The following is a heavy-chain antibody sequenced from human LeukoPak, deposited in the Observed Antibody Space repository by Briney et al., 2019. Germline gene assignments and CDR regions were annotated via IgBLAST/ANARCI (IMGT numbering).Heavy chain of an antibody. Sequence: ASVKVSCKTSGYTFTDYYMHWVRQAPGQGLEWMGGFDPEDGQTIYAQKFQGRVTVTEDTSTDTAYMELSSLGSEDTAVYYCATEGGRSYYLYWGQGTLVTVSS. J-gene: IGHJ4*02. D-gene: IGHD1-26*01. CDR3: ATEGGRSYYLY. CDR2: FDPEDGQT. CDR1: GYTFTDYY. V-gene: IGHV1-24*01.